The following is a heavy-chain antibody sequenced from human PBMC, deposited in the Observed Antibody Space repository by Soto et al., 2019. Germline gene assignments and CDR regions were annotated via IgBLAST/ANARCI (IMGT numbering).Heavy chain of an antibody. CDR3: AKGLYSSSWYGDYYYYGMDV. J-gene: IGHJ6*02. D-gene: IGHD6-13*01. CDR1: GFTFSSYG. Sequence: QVQLVESGGGVVQPGRSLRLSCAASGFTFSSYGMHWVRQAPGKGLEWVAVISYDGSNKYYADSVKGRFTISRDNSKNSLYLQMNSLRAEDTAVYYCAKGLYSSSWYGDYYYYGMDVWGQGTTVTVSS. V-gene: IGHV3-30*18. CDR2: ISYDGSNK.